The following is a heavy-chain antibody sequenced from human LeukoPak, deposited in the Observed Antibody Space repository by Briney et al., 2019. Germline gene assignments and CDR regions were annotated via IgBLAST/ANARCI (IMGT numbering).Heavy chain of an antibody. CDR3: ARDPHDRGLDAFDI. V-gene: IGHV3-11*06. CDR2: ISSSSSYI. Sequence: PGGSLRLSCAASGFTFSDYYMSWIRQAPGKGLEWVSSISSSSSYIYYADSVKGRFTISRDNAKNSLYLQMNSLRAEDTAVYYCARDPHDRGLDAFDIWGQGTMVTVSS. J-gene: IGHJ3*02. CDR1: GFTFSDYY. D-gene: IGHD3-22*01.